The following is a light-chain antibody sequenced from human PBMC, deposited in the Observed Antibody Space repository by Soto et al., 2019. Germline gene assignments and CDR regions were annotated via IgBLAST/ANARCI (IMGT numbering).Light chain of an antibody. CDR3: TSYTGDDFTFV. J-gene: IGLJ1*01. V-gene: IGLV2-8*01. CDR1: SSDIGTYDY. Sequence: SALAKPPSASGSLGQSVTISCTGTSSDIGTYDYVSWYQQHPGRAPKLIIFEVSKRPLGVPDRFSGSKSGNTASLIVSGLQPDDEAEYHCTSYTGDDFTFVFGTGTKVTVL. CDR2: EVS.